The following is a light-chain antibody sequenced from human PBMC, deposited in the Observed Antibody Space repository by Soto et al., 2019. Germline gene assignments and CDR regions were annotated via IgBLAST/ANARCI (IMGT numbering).Light chain of an antibody. Sequence: QSALTQPASVSGSPRQSITISCTGTRSDVGDYNYVSWYQQHPGKAPKLMIYEVSNRPSGVSNRFSGSKSGNTASLTISGLQAEDEADYYCSSYTSSSTLDVVFGGGTKVTVL. V-gene: IGLV2-14*01. CDR1: RSDVGDYNY. CDR3: SSYTSSSTLDVV. J-gene: IGLJ2*01. CDR2: EVS.